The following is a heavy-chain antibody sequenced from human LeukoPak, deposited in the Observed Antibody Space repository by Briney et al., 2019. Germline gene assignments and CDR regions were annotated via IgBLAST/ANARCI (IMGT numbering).Heavy chain of an antibody. V-gene: IGHV3-23*01. J-gene: IGHJ4*02. CDR3: AKARLSTGWAYNDY. D-gene: IGHD6-19*01. CDR1: GFTFVNYA. Sequence: GGSLRLTCTASGFTFVNYAMSWVRQAPGKGLEWVSAVVGGGGTTFYADSAKGRFTISRDNSRNTVYLQINRLRAEDTAVYYCAKARLSTGWAYNDYWGQGTLVTVSS. CDR2: VVGGGGTT.